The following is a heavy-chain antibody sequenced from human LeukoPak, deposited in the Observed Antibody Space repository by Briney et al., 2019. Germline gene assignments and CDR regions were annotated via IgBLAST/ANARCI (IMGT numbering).Heavy chain of an antibody. CDR1: GYTFTSYG. J-gene: IGHJ3*01. CDR3: VGGSYVDGAFDF. CDR2: IIPIFGSG. V-gene: IGHV1-69*06. D-gene: IGHD1-26*01. Sequence: ASVKVSCKASGYTFTSYGISWVRQAPGQGLEWMGGIIPIFGSGNYARKFQGRVTITADKFTSTAYMDLSSLRSEDTAVYYCVGGSYVDGAFDFWGQGTRVTVSS.